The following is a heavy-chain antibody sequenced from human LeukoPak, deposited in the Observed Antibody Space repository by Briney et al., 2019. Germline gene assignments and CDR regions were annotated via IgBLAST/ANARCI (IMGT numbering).Heavy chain of an antibody. CDR2: TYYSGST. J-gene: IGHJ4*02. Sequence: SETLSLTCTVSGGSISGYYWSWIRQPPGKGLEWIWYTYYSGSTYYNPSLKSRVTISVDTSKNQFSLKLNSVPAADTAVYYCARAPTLYYFDYWGQGTLVTVSS. CDR3: ARAPTLYYFDY. V-gene: IGHV4-59*01. CDR1: GGSISGYY.